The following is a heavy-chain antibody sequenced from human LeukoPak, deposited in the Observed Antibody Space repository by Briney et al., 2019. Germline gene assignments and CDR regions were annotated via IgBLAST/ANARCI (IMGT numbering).Heavy chain of an antibody. J-gene: IGHJ4*02. V-gene: IGHV3-33*06. CDR1: GFTFSSYG. D-gene: IGHD3-10*01. CDR3: AKESRVLLWFGEFHF. Sequence: GRSLRLSCAASGFTFSSYGMHWVRQAPGKGLERVAVIWYDGSNKYYADSVKGRFTISRDNSKNTLYLQMNSLRAEDTAVYYCAKESRVLLWFGEFHFWGQGTLVTVSS. CDR2: IWYDGSNK.